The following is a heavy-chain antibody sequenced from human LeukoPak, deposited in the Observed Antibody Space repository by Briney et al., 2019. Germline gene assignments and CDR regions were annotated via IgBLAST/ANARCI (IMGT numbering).Heavy chain of an antibody. CDR1: GFSLSAYG. Sequence: GGSLRLSCAACGFSLSAYGVHWVRQAPGKGLEWVAVIWYDGTSKDYADSVKGRFTFSRDNSKNTLYLQMNSLTVEDTAVYYCARSQSSSLIDYWGQGTLVTVSS. D-gene: IGHD6-13*01. J-gene: IGHJ4*02. CDR2: IWYDGTSK. V-gene: IGHV3-33*01. CDR3: ARSQSSSLIDY.